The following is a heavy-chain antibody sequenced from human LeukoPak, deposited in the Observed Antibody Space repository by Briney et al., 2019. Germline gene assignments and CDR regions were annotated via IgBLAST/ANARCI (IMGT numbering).Heavy chain of an antibody. CDR1: GFTFSSYG. CDR2: IRYDGSNK. J-gene: IGHJ6*03. Sequence: PGGSLRLSCAASGFTFSSYGMHWVRQAPGKGLEWVAFIRYDGSNKYYADSVKGRFTISRDNAKNTLYLQMNSLRAEDTAVYYCAKGYCSSPSCYNYYYMDVWGKGTAVTVSS. V-gene: IGHV3-30*02. D-gene: IGHD2-2*02. CDR3: AKGYCSSPSCYNYYYMDV.